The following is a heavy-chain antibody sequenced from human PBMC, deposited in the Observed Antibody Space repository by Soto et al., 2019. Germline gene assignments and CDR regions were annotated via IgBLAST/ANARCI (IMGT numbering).Heavy chain of an antibody. CDR2: IYYSGST. V-gene: IGHV4-61*01. CDR3: ARLQDYSNEGALVDWFDP. CDR1: GGSVSSGSYY. J-gene: IGHJ5*02. D-gene: IGHD4-4*01. Sequence: QVQLQESGPGLVKPSETLSLTCTVSGGSVSSGSYYWSWIRQPPGKGPEWIGYIYYSGSTNYNPSRQSRVTRSVDTSKNQFPLKLSAVTAADTAVYYCARLQDYSNEGALVDWFDPWGQGTLVPVSS.